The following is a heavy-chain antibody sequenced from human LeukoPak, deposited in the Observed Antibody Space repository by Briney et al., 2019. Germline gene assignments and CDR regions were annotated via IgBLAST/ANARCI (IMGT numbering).Heavy chain of an antibody. CDR3: ARHLWTVTWVYYYGMDV. CDR2: IYYSGST. J-gene: IGHJ6*02. V-gene: IGHV4-39*01. Sequence: WVRQTPGKGLEWIGSIYYSGSTYYNPSLKSRVTISVDTSKNQFSLKLSSVTAADTAVYYCARHLWTVTWVYYYGMDVWGQGTTVTVSS. D-gene: IGHD3/OR15-3a*01.